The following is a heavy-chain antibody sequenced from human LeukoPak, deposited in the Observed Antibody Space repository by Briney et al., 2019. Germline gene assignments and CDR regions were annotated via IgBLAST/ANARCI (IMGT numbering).Heavy chain of an antibody. CDR3: ARVDSEYCSSTSCYKWFDP. CDR1: GYTFTGYY. J-gene: IGHJ5*02. V-gene: IGHV1-2*02. Sequence: ASVKASCKASGYTFTGYYIYWVRQAPGQGLEWMGWINPNSGGTNYAQKFQGRVAMTRDTSVNTAYMELSRLRSDDTAVYYCARVDSEYCSSTSCYKWFDPWGQGTLVTVSS. CDR2: INPNSGGT. D-gene: IGHD2-2*02.